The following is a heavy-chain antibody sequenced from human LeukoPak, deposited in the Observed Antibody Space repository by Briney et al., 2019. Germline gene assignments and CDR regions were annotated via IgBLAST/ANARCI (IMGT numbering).Heavy chain of an antibody. CDR2: ISGSGGST. Sequence: GGSLRLSCAASGFTFSSYAMSWVRQAPGKGLEWVSAISGSGGSTYYADSVKGRFTISRDNSKNTLYLQMNSLRAEDTAVYYCAKDRWQQLVEYYFDYWGQGTLVTVSS. D-gene: IGHD6-13*01. CDR3: AKDRWQQLVEYYFDY. V-gene: IGHV3-23*01. CDR1: GFTFSSYA. J-gene: IGHJ4*02.